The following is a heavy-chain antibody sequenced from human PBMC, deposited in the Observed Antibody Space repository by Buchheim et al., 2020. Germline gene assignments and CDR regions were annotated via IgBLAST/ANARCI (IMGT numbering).Heavy chain of an antibody. CDR3: ARARATEWLVNYFDY. CDR1: GYTFTSYY. V-gene: IGHV1-46*01. D-gene: IGHD6-19*01. J-gene: IGHJ4*02. Sequence: QVQLVQSGAEVKKPGASVKVSCKASGYTFTSYYMHWVRQAPGQGLEWMGIINPSGGSTSYAQKFQGRVTMTREPATSTCYMELSSLRSEDTAVYYCARARATEWLVNYFDYWGQGTL. CDR2: INPSGGST.